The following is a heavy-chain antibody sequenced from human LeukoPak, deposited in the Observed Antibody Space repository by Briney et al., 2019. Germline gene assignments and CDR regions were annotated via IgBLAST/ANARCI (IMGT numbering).Heavy chain of an antibody. V-gene: IGHV4-59*01. J-gene: IGHJ4*02. CDR3: ARGGGSTDYYDSSGYF. CDR1: GGSIRSYY. CDR2: IYYSGGT. D-gene: IGHD3-22*01. Sequence: SETLSLTCTVSGGSIRSYYWSWIRQPPGKGLEWIGYIYYSGGTNYNPSLKSRVTISVDTSKNQFSLKLSSVTAADTAVYYCARGGGSTDYYDSSGYFWGQGTLVTVSS.